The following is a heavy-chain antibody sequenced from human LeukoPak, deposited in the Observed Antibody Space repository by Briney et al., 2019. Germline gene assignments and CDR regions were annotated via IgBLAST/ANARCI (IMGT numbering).Heavy chain of an antibody. CDR1: GGTFSSYD. J-gene: IGHJ4*02. V-gene: IGHV1-8*02. D-gene: IGHD3-9*01. Sequence: ASVKVSCKASGGTFSSYDINWVRQATGQGLEWMGWMNPNSGNTGYAQKFQGRVTMTRNTSISTAYMELSSLRSEDTAVYYCARGLRGIDWLLTDSTDYWGQGTLVTVSS. CDR3: ARGLRGIDWLLTDSTDY. CDR2: MNPNSGNT.